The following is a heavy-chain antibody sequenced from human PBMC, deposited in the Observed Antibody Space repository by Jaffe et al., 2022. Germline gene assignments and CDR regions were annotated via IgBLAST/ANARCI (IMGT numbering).Heavy chain of an antibody. CDR2: INPNSGGT. D-gene: IGHD3-9*01. CDR1: GYTFTGYY. Sequence: QVQLVQSGAEVKKPGASVKVSCKASGYTFTGYYMHWVRQAPGQGLEWMGRINPNSGGTNYAQKFQGRVTMTRDTSISTAYMELSRLRSDDTAVYYCARDETSLDILTGVDYWGQGTLVTVSS. V-gene: IGHV1-2*06. J-gene: IGHJ4*02. CDR3: ARDETSLDILTGVDY.